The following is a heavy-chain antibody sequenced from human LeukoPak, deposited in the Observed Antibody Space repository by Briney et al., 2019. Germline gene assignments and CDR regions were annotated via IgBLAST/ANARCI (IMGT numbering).Heavy chain of an antibody. D-gene: IGHD4-23*01. CDR3: VKAPTATVVFFES. CDR2: FSASGGST. V-gene: IGHV3-23*01. CDR1: GGSISSYY. Sequence: ETLSLTCTVSGGSISSYYWSWVRQAPGKGLEWVSSFSASGGSTYYADSVKGRFSISRDNSKNIMFLQMNSLRAEDTATYYCVKAPTATVVFFESWGQGSLVIVSS. J-gene: IGHJ4*02.